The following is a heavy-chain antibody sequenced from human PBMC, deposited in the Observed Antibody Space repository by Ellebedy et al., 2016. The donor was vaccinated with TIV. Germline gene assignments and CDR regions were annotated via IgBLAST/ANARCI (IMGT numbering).Heavy chain of an antibody. CDR3: ARDVRIVVVPAAIGSDY. Sequence: SETLSLXCTVSGGSISSSSYYWGWIRQPTGKGLEWIGSIYYSGSTYYNPSLKSRVTISVDTSKNQFSLKLSSVTAADTAVYYCARDVRIVVVPAAIGSDYWGQGTLVTVSS. CDR2: IYYSGST. V-gene: IGHV4-39*02. J-gene: IGHJ4*02. CDR1: GGSISSSSYY. D-gene: IGHD2-2*01.